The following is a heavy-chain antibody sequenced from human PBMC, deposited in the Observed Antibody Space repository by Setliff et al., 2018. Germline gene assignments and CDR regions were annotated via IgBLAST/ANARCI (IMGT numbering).Heavy chain of an antibody. CDR1: GFIFSNYF. D-gene: IGHD1-1*01. CDR2: VTTTGGFT. J-gene: IGHJ3*02. V-gene: IGHV3-11*03. CDR3: AKGGDWDDQHYAFDI. Sequence: PVGSLRLSCEGSGFIFSNYFMSWFRQAPGKGLEWLSYVTTTGGFTKEADSVRGRFSVSRDNSKKSVYLQINDLRAEDTALYFCAKGGDWDDQHYAFDIWGQGTMVTVSS.